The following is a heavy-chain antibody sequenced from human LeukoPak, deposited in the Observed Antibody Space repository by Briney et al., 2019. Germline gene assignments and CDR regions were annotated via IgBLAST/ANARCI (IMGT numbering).Heavy chain of an antibody. D-gene: IGHD2-2*01. CDR1: GGSFSGYY. V-gene: IGHV4-34*01. CDR2: INHSGST. J-gene: IGHJ4*02. CDR3: ARGRNVVVPVAYYFDY. Sequence: SETLSLTCAVYGGSFSGYYWSWIRQPPGKGLEWIGEINHSGSTNYNPSLKSRVTISVDTSKNQFSLKLSSVTAADTAVYYCARGRNVVVPVAYYFDYWGQGTLVTVSS.